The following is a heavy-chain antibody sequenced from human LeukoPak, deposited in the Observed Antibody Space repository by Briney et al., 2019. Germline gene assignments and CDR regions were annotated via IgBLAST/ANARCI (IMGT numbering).Heavy chain of an antibody. CDR3: ARDHYFLKGMDV. CDR2: INPNFGTA. CDR1: GCTFSSYA. V-gene: IGHV1-69*13. Sequence: ASVKVSCKASGCTFSSYAISWVRQAPGQGLEWMGGINPNFGTANYAQKFQGRVTITADESTSTAYMELSSLRSEDTAVYYCARDHYFLKGMDVWGQGTTVTVSS. D-gene: IGHD2/OR15-2a*01. J-gene: IGHJ6*02.